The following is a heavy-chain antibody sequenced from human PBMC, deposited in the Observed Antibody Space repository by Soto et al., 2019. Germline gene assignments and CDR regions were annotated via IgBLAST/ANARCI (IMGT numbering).Heavy chain of an antibody. CDR3: AREIVVLRDFDWLSGGYNWFDT. Sequence: ASVKVSCKASGYTFTSYAMNWVRQAPGQGLEWMGWINTNTGNPTYAQGFTGRFVFSLDTSVSTAYLQICSLKAEDTAVYYCAREIVVLRDFDWLSGGYNWFDTWGQGTLVTVSS. D-gene: IGHD3-9*01. CDR2: INTNTGNP. J-gene: IGHJ5*02. CDR1: GYTFTSYA. V-gene: IGHV7-4-1*01.